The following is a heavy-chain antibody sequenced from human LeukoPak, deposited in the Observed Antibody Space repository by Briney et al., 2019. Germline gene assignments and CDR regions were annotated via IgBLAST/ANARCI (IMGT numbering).Heavy chain of an antibody. V-gene: IGHV3-9*01. CDR2: ISWNSGSI. Sequence: GGSLRLSCAASGFTFDDYAMDWVRQAPGKGLEWVSGISWNSGSIDYADSVKGRYTISRDNAKNSLYLQMNSLRTEDTALYYCAKQSAGTHGYFDYWGQGTLVTVSS. CDR3: AKQSAGTHGYFDY. CDR1: GFTFDDYA. D-gene: IGHD3-3*01. J-gene: IGHJ4*02.